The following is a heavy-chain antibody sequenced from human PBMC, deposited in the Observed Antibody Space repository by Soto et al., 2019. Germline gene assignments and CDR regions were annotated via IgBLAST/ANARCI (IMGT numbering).Heavy chain of an antibody. CDR3: ARDQWLKVPAVVGDKLDS. V-gene: IGHV1-18*04. CDR1: GYDFIGHG. D-gene: IGHD6-19*01. Sequence: ASVKVSCKASGYDFIGHGISWVRQARGQGLEWMGWINSYNGDTKYARKYQDRITLTKDKSTRTVYMELTSLRSDDTAVYYCARDQWLKVPAVVGDKLDSWGQGPLVTVYS. J-gene: IGHJ5*02. CDR2: INSYNGDT.